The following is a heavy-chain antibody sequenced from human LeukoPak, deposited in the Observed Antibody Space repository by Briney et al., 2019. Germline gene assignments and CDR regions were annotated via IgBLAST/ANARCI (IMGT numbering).Heavy chain of an antibody. CDR3: ARARVEMATKMDFDY. CDR2: IIPIFGTA. CDR1: GGTFSSYA. D-gene: IGHD5-24*01. Sequence: ASVNVSCKASGGTFSSYAISWVRQAPGQGLEWMGGIIPIFGTANYAQKFQGRVTITADKSTSTAYMELSSVRSEDTAVYYCARARVEMATKMDFDYWGQGPLVTVSS. V-gene: IGHV1-69*06. J-gene: IGHJ4*02.